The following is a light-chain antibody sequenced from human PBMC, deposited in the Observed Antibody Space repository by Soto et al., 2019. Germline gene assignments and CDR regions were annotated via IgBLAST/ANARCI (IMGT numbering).Light chain of an antibody. V-gene: IGKV1-13*02. CDR2: DAS. CDR1: QGISSA. Sequence: AIQLTQSPSSLSASVGDRVTITCRASQGISSALAWYQQKPGKAPKLLIYDASSLESGVPSRFSGSGSGTDFTLTISSLQPEDFATYYWQQFNSFLGYTFGQGTKLEIK. J-gene: IGKJ2*01. CDR3: QQFNSFLGYT.